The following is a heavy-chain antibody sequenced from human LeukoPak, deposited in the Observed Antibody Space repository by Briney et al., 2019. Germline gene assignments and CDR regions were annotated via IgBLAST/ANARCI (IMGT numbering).Heavy chain of an antibody. CDR3: ATDRGWRTSGYYLSYFEY. D-gene: IGHD3-3*01. CDR1: GFIFTNYF. J-gene: IGHJ4*02. CDR2: INHDGTEK. V-gene: IGHV3-7*01. Sequence: QSAGSLRLSCAASGFIFTNYFMSWVRQAPGKGLEWVASINHDGTEKYYMDSVRGPSSISHDNTMHSLYLQMSSLRAPDTALYYCATDRGWRTSGYYLSYFEYWGQGTLVT.